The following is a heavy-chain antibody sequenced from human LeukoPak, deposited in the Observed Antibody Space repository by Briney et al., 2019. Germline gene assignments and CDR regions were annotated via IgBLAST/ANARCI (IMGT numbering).Heavy chain of an antibody. V-gene: IGHV4-39*01. D-gene: IGHD6-13*01. CDR3: ARRPIAAGNNWFDP. CDR1: GGSISSAAYY. Sequence: PSETLSLTCTVSGGSISSAAYYWGWVRQPPAKGLDWIGSIYYTGTTYYSPSLQTRATLSFDTSKNQFSLKLTSVTATDTAVYLCARRPIAAGNNWFDPWGQGTLVTVSS. CDR2: IYYTGTT. J-gene: IGHJ5*02.